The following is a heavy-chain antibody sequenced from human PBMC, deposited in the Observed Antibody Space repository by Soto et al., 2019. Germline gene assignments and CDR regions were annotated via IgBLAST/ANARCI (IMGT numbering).Heavy chain of an antibody. CDR2: ISFDGNNK. CDR3: ARDHWDCSGGGCNPHQLNFFAMDV. D-gene: IGHD2-15*01. CDR1: GFTFNDYA. V-gene: IGHV3-30*03. J-gene: IGHJ6*02. Sequence: QVHLVESGGGGVQPGRSKRLSCVVSGFTFNDYAIHWVRQAPGKGLEWVAVISFDGNNKFYADSVKGRFTISRDRSKTTAYLHMNNLRAEDTAVYYCARDHWDCSGGGCNPHQLNFFAMDVWGQGTTVTVS.